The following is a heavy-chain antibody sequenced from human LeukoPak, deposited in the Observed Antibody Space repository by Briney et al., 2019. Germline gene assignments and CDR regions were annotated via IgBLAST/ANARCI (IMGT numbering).Heavy chain of an antibody. CDR3: ARDRFCTTDRCSDY. V-gene: IGHV3-74*01. D-gene: IGHD2-8*01. CDR1: GFTFSSYW. J-gene: IGHJ4*02. CDR2: IRTDGTDT. Sequence: GGSLRLSCAASGFTFSSYWMHWVRQAPGKGPVWVARIRTDGTDTSYADSVKGRFTISRDNAKNTLYLQMNNLRVEDTAVYYCARDRFCTTDRCSDYWGQGTLVTVSS.